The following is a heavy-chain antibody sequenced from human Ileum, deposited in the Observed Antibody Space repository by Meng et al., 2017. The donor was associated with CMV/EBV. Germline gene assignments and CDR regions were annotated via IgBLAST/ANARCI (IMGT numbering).Heavy chain of an antibody. Sequence: GSLRLSCTVSGASMTSYYWSWIRQAPGKGLEWIGYIYYSGTTKYNPSLKSRITISVDTARNQFSLKLRSVTAADTAVYYCGRDQYQTHFYGVDVWGQGTPVTVS. CDR3: GRDQYQTHFYGVDV. CDR2: IYYSGTT. D-gene: IGHD4-11*01. J-gene: IGHJ6*02. V-gene: IGHV4-59*01. CDR1: GASMTSYY.